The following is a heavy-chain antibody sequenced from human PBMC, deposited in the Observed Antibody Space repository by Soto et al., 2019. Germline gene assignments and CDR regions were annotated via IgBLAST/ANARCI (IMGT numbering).Heavy chain of an antibody. CDR3: GSGAIVLMVYAVDY. CDR2: IIPIFGTA. CDR1: GGTFSSYA. D-gene: IGHD2-8*01. Sequence: SVEVSCKASGGTFSSYAISWVRQAPGQGLEWMGGIIPIFGTANYAQKFQGRVTITADKSTSTAYMELSSLRSEDTAVYYCGSGAIVLMVYAVDYWGQGTLVTVSS. J-gene: IGHJ4*02. V-gene: IGHV1-69*06.